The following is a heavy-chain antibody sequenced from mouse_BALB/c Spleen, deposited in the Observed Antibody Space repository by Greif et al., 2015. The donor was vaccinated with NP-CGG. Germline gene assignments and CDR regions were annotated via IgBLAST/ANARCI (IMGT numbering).Heavy chain of an antibody. CDR1: GFSLTSYG. Sequence: QVQLQQSGPGLVQPSQSLSITCTVSGFSLTSYGVHWVRQSPGKGLEWLGVIWSGGSTDYNAAFISRLSISKGNSKSQVFFKMNSLHANDTAIYYCASYCGYAFAYWGQGTLVTVSA. CDR3: ASYCGYAFAY. V-gene: IGHV2-2*02. D-gene: IGHD1-2*01. J-gene: IGHJ3*01. CDR2: IWSGGST.